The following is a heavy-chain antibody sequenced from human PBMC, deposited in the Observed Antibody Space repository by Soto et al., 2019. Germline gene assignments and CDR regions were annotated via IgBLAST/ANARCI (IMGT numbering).Heavy chain of an antibody. CDR1: GCTLTELS. D-gene: IGHD6-13*01. CDR3: ATEMPPYSSSWYYFDY. J-gene: IGHJ4*02. Sequence: ASVKVSCKVSGCTLTELSMHWVREAPGKGLEWMGGFDPEDGETIYAQKFQGRVTMTEDTSTDTAYMELSSLRSEDTAVYYCATEMPPYSSSWYYFDYWGQGTLVTVSS. V-gene: IGHV1-24*01. CDR2: FDPEDGET.